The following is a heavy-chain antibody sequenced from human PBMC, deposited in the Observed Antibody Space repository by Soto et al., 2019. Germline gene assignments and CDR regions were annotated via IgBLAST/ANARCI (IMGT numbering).Heavy chain of an antibody. V-gene: IGHV4-31*02. CDR3: ARASGGFGELLPDDAFDI. J-gene: IGHJ3*02. CDR2: IYYSGST. D-gene: IGHD3-10*01. CDR1: GGSISSGGYY. Sequence: SETLSLTCTVSGGSISSGGYYWSWIRQHPGKGLEWVGYIYYSGSTYYNPSLKSRVTISVDTSKNQFSLKLSSVTAADTAVYYCARASGGFGELLPDDAFDIWGQGTMVTVSS.